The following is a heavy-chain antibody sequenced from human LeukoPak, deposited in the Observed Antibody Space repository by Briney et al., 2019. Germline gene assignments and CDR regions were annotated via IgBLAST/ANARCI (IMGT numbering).Heavy chain of an antibody. V-gene: IGHV4-59*01. CDR3: ASGQQPYYYGMDV. Sequence: SETLSLTCTVSGGSISSYYWSWIRQPPGKGLEWIGYIYYSGSTNYNPSLKSRVTISVDTSKNQFSPKLSSVTAADTAVYYCASGQQPYYYGMDVWGQGTTVTVSS. CDR2: IYYSGST. D-gene: IGHD6-13*01. CDR1: GGSISSYY. J-gene: IGHJ6*02.